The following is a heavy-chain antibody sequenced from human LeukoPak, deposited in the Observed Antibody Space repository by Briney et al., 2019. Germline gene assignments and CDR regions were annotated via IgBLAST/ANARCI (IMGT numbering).Heavy chain of an antibody. V-gene: IGHV3-23*01. D-gene: IGHD3-3*01. Sequence: GGSLRLSCAASGFTFSSYAMSWVRQAPGQGLEWVSAIIGIGGRTYYADSVQGRFTISRDNSKNTLYLQMNSLRSEDTAVYYCAKDERSITIFGVVISDAFDIWGQGTMVTVSS. CDR1: GFTFSSYA. CDR3: AKDERSITIFGVVISDAFDI. CDR2: IIGIGGRT. J-gene: IGHJ3*02.